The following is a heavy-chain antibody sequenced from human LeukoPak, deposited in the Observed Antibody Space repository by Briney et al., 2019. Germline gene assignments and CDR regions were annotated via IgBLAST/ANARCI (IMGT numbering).Heavy chain of an antibody. D-gene: IGHD4-23*01. CDR2: ISGSGDKI. CDR1: GFTFSSYA. Sequence: GGSLRLSCAASGFTFSSYATSWVRQAPGKGLEWVSAISGSGDKIFHVDSGKGRFTISRDNSKNTLYLHMNSLRAEDTAVYYCAKALADGGTLDYWGQGMLVTVSS. CDR3: AKALADGGTLDY. J-gene: IGHJ4*02. V-gene: IGHV3-23*01.